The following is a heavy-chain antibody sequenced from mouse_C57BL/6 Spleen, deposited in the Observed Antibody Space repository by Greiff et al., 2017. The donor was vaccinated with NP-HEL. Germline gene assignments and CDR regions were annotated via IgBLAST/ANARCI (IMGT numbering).Heavy chain of an antibody. V-gene: IGHV1-15*01. Sequence: QVQLQQSGAELVRPGASVTLSCKASGYTFTDYEMHWVKQTPVHGLEWIGAIDPETGGTAYNQKFKGKAILTADKSSSTAYMELRSLTSEDSAVYYCTRDLYYFDDWGQGTTLTVSS. CDR1: GYTFTDYE. CDR2: IDPETGGT. J-gene: IGHJ2*01. CDR3: TRDLYYFDD.